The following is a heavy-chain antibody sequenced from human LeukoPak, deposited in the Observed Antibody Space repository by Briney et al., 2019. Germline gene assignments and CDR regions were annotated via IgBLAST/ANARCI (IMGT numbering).Heavy chain of an antibody. D-gene: IGHD1-26*01. V-gene: IGHV3-30*03. CDR3: ARWESGKDAFDI. CDR1: GFTFSSYG. Sequence: GRSLRLSCAASGFTFSSYGMHWVRQAPGKGLEWVAVISYDGSNKYYADSVKGRFTISRDNSKNSLYLQMNSLRAEDTAVYYCARWESGKDAFDIWGQGTMVTASS. J-gene: IGHJ3*02. CDR2: ISYDGSNK.